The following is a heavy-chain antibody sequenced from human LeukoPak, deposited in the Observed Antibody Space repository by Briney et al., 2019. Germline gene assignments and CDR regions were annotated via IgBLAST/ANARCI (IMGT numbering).Heavy chain of an antibody. V-gene: IGHV3-66*01. CDR2: IYSGGST. J-gene: IGHJ6*02. D-gene: IGHD6-13*01. CDR1: GLTVSSNY. CDR3: ARVYSSSWLVSYYYYGMDV. Sequence: PGGSLRPSCAASGLTVSSNYKTWVRQAPGKGLEWVSVIYSGGSTYYADSVKGRFTISRDNSKNTLYLQMNSLRAEDTAVYYCARVYSSSWLVSYYYYGMDVWGQGTTVTVSS.